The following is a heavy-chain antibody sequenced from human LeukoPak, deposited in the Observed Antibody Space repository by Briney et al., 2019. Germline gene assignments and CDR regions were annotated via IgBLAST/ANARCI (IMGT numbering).Heavy chain of an antibody. CDR1: GGSISSYY. CDR3: AGSDIVVVPAAPNPSAYYYYYYGMDV. Sequence: SETLSLTCTVSGGSISSYYWSWIRQPPGKGLEWIGYIYYSGSTNYNPSLKSRVTISVDTSKNQFSLKLSSVTAADTAVYYCAGSDIVVVPAAPNPSAYYYYYYGMDVWGQGTTVTVSS. V-gene: IGHV4-59*08. CDR2: IYYSGST. J-gene: IGHJ6*02. D-gene: IGHD2-2*01.